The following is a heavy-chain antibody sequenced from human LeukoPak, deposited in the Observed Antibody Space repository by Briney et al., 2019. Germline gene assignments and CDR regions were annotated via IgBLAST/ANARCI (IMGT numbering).Heavy chain of an antibody. D-gene: IGHD3-22*01. CDR1: GVSFSGYY. J-gene: IGHJ4*02. CDR2: INHRGST. V-gene: IGHV4-34*01. CDR3: ARGPEDYYDSSGYSPFDY. Sequence: PSETLSLTCAVYGVSFSGYYWSWIRQPPGKGLEWIGEINHRGSTNYNPSLKSRVTISVDTCKNQFSLKLSSVTAADTAVYYCARGPEDYYDSSGYSPFDYWGQGTLVTVSS.